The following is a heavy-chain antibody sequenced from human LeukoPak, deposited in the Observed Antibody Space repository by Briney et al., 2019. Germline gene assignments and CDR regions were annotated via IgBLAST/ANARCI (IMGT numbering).Heavy chain of an antibody. J-gene: IGHJ4*02. V-gene: IGHV3-21*01. CDR2: ISSSSGYI. Sequence: GGSLRLSCAASGFTFSSYSMNWVRQAPGKGLEWVSSISSSSGYIYYTDSVKGRFTISRDNAKKSLYLQMNSLRAEDTAVYYCAREENYKVDHWGQGTLVTVSS. CDR3: AREENYKVDH. D-gene: IGHD1-7*01. CDR1: GFTFSSYS.